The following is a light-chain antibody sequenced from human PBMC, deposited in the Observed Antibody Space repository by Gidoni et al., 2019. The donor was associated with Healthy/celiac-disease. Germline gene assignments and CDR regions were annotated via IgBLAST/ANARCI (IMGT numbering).Light chain of an antibody. CDR2: QDS. J-gene: IGLJ2*01. V-gene: IGLV3-1*01. CDR1: KLGDKY. Sequence: SYELTQPPSVSVSPGQTASITCSGDKLGDKYACWYQQKPGQSPVLVIYQDSKRPSGIPERFSGSNSGNRATLTISGTQAMDEADYYCQAWDSSTAHVVFGGGTKLTVL. CDR3: QAWDSSTAHVV.